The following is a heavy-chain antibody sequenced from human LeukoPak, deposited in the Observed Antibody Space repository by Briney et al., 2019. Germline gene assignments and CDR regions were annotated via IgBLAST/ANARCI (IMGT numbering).Heavy chain of an antibody. V-gene: IGHV3-21*04. CDR2: ISSSSSYI. CDR3: ARDRPYSGYDSPSDY. J-gene: IGHJ4*02. D-gene: IGHD5-12*01. CDR1: GFTFSSYS. Sequence: GGSLRLSCAASGFTFSSYSINWVRQAPGKGLEWVSSISSSSSYIYYADSVKGRFTISRDNAKNSLYLQMNSLRAEDTAVYYCARDRPYSGYDSPSDYWGQGNLVTVSS.